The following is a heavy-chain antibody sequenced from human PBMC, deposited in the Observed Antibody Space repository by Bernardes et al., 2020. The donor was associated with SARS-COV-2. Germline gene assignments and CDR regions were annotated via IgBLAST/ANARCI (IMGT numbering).Heavy chain of an antibody. D-gene: IGHD6-13*01. V-gene: IGHV1-24*01. CDR2: FDPDEGET. CDR1: GYPLPDLS. J-gene: IGHJ4*02. CDR3: ATADMGASAGLNS. Sequence: ASVKASCRISGYPLPDLSMHWVRQAPGKGLEWMGGFDPDEGETIYAQKFQGRIIMTEDTSTDTAYMELSNLRSDDTAVYFCATADMGASAGLNSWGPGTLVTVSS.